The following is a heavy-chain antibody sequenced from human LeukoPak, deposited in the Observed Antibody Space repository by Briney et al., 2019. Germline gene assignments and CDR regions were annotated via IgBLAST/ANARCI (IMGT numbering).Heavy chain of an antibody. CDR3: ARDADSSSWYLTD. D-gene: IGHD6-13*01. Sequence: GGSLRLSCAASGFTFDDYAMHWVRQAPGKGLEWVSGISWNSGSTSYADSVKGRFTISRDNAKNTLYLQMNSLRAEDTAVYYCARDADSSSWYLTDWGQGTLVTVSS. V-gene: IGHV3-9*01. J-gene: IGHJ4*02. CDR1: GFTFDDYA. CDR2: ISWNSGST.